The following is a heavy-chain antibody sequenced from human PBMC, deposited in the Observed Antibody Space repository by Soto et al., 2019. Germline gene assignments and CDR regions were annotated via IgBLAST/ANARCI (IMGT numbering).Heavy chain of an antibody. J-gene: IGHJ6*02. V-gene: IGHV1-69*01. Sequence: QVQLVQSGAEVKKPGSSVKVSCKASGGTFSSYAISWVRQAPGQGLEWMGGIIPIFGTANYALTFQGRVMIAAADSTRTAYMELRSLGSEDAAVYHWARGRPGLLRISYYYYGMDVWGQGTTVTV. D-gene: IGHD2-15*01. CDR1: GGTFSSYA. CDR2: IIPIFGTA. CDR3: ARGRPGLLRISYYYYGMDV.